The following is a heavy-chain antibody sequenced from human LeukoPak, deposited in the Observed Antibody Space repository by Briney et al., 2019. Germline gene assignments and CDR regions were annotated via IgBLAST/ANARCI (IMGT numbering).Heavy chain of an antibody. V-gene: IGHV4-38-2*01. D-gene: IGHD6-13*01. J-gene: IGHJ5*02. CDR1: GYSISSGYY. CDR3: ARAYSSSWYFNWFDP. CDR2: IYYDESA. Sequence: SETLSLTCVVSGYSISSGYYWAWIRQPPGKGPEWIGHIYYDESAYYNPSLKNRVTISIDTSKNQFSLKLSSVSAADTAVYYCARAYSSSWYFNWFDPWGQGTLVTVSS.